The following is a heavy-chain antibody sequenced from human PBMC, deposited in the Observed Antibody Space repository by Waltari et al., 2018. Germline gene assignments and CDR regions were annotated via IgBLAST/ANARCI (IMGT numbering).Heavy chain of an antibody. CDR2: IYYNGNT. CDR3: ARDFGYSSAD. D-gene: IGHD2-15*01. J-gene: IGHJ4*02. V-gene: IGHV4-30-4*01. Sequence: QVRLQESGPGLVKCSQTLSLTCTVSGGSISNANYYWSWSRQSPGKGLEWIGDIYYNGNTNKNPSLKSRITMSVDTSKNQFSLKLTSVTAADTAVYYCARDFGYSSADWGQGILVTVSS. CDR1: GGSISNANYY.